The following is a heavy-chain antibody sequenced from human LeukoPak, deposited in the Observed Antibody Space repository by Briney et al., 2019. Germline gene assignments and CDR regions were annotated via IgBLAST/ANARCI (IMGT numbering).Heavy chain of an antibody. Sequence: GGSLRLSCAASGFTFSSYDMHWVRKATGKGLEWVSAIGTAGDTCYPGSVKGRFTISRENAKNSLYLQMNSLRAGDTAVYYCARARGAYDAFDIWGQGTMVTVSS. V-gene: IGHV3-13*04. J-gene: IGHJ3*02. CDR2: IGTAGDT. CDR1: GFTFSSYD. D-gene: IGHD3-10*01. CDR3: ARARGAYDAFDI.